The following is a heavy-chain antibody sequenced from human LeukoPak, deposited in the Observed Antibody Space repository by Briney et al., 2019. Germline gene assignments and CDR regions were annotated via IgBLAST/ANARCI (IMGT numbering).Heavy chain of an antibody. CDR2: ISGSGGST. V-gene: IGHV3-23*01. CDR1: GFTFSGYA. CDR3: AKSLLTMIVLGSPYYFDY. Sequence: GGSLRLSCAASGFTFSGYAMSWVRQAPGKGLEWVSAISGSGGSTYYADSVKGRFTISRDNSKNTLYLQMNSLRAEDTAVYYCAKSLLTMIVLGSPYYFDYWGQGTLVTVSS. D-gene: IGHD3-22*01. J-gene: IGHJ4*02.